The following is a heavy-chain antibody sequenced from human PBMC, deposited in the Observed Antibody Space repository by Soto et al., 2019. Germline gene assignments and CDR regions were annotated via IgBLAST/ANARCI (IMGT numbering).Heavy chain of an antibody. CDR3: ARNGTLTGYSYGMDV. J-gene: IGHJ6*02. CDR2: IIPIFDTA. D-gene: IGHD1-1*01. V-gene: IGHV1-69*01. CDR1: GGTFSDST. Sequence: QVQLVQSGAELRRPGSSVKVSCKASGGTFSDSTINWVRQAPGQRLEWMGGIIPIFDTANYAEKLQGRVMITADESTSTSFMEVSSLRSEDTAVYYCARNGTLTGYSYGMDVWGQGTMVTVSS.